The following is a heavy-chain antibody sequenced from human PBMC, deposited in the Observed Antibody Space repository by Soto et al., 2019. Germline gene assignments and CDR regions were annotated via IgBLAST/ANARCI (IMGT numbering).Heavy chain of an antibody. CDR2: IIPSYGAA. Sequence: SVKVSCKASGGTFSSYAINWVRQAPGQGLEWVGGIIPSYGAANYAQKFLGRVTITADESTNTASMEPGSLRSEEPAVDFFGRPSLQYRVDYRIDVWGQGTTVTVSS. V-gene: IGHV1-69*13. CDR1: GGTFSSYA. J-gene: IGHJ6*02. CDR3: GRPSLQYRVDYRIDV. D-gene: IGHD5-12*01.